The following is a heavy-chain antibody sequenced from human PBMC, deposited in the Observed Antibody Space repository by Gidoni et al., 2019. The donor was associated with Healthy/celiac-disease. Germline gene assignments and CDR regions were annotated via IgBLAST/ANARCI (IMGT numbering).Heavy chain of an antibody. J-gene: IGHJ5*02. D-gene: IGHD2-2*01. CDR3: ARLERGYCSSTSCGWFDP. CDR1: GFSLSNARMG. CDR2: IFSNDEK. Sequence: QVTLTESGPVLVKPTEPLTLTCTLSGFSLSNARMGVSWIRQPPGKALDWLAHIFSNDEKSYSTSPKSRHTISKNTSKSQVVLTMTNMDPVETATYYCARLERGYCSSTSCGWFDPWGQGTLVTVSS. V-gene: IGHV2-26*01.